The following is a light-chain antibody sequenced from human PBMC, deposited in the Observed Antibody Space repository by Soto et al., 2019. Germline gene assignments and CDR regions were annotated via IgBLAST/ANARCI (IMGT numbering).Light chain of an antibody. CDR1: SSDVGSFNR. J-gene: IGLJ1*01. Sequence: QAVLTQPASVSGSPGQSVAISCTGTSSDVGSFNRVSWYQQPPGTAPKLPIYEVSNRPSGVPDRFSGSKSGNTASLTISGLQAEDEADYYCNTYTSSSSNVFGTGTKVTVL. CDR3: NTYTSSSSNV. V-gene: IGLV2-18*02. CDR2: EVS.